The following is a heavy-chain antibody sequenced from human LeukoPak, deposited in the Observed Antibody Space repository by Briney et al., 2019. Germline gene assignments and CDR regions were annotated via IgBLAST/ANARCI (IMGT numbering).Heavy chain of an antibody. CDR1: GGSISSYY. Sequence: ETLSLTCTVSGGSISSYYWSWIRQPPGKGLEWVSVVSGSGSSTYYADSVKGRFTISRDNSKNTLYLQMNSLRAEDTAVYYCAKDLSSDRSFLDYWGQGTLVTVSS. CDR3: AKDLSSDRSFLDY. D-gene: IGHD3-16*02. CDR2: VSGSGSST. J-gene: IGHJ4*02. V-gene: IGHV3-23*01.